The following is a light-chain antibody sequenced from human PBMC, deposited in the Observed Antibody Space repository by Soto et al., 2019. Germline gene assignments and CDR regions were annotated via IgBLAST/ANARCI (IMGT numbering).Light chain of an antibody. CDR2: DAS. J-gene: IGKJ1*01. CDR1: QSISSW. CDR3: QQYNSYSGT. V-gene: IGKV1-5*01. Sequence: DIQMTQSPSTLSASVGDRVTITGRASQSISSWLAWYQQKPGKAPKLLIYDASSLKSGVPSRFSGSGSETEFTLTISSLQPDDLATYYCQQYNSYSGTFGQGTKVEIK.